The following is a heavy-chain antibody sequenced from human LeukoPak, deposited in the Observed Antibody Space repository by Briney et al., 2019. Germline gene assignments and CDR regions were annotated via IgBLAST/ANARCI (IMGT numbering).Heavy chain of an antibody. V-gene: IGHV4-34*01. D-gene: IGHD1-1*01. CDR2: INHSGSS. CDR1: GGSFSGYY. J-gene: IGHJ4*02. CDR3: TITTGTTLGLMDY. Sequence: PSETLSLTCAVYGGSFSGYYWRWIRQPPGKGLEWIGEINHSGSSNYNPSLKSRVTISVGTSKNQLSLKMSSVTAADTAVYYCTITTGTTLGLMDYWGQGTLVTAPS.